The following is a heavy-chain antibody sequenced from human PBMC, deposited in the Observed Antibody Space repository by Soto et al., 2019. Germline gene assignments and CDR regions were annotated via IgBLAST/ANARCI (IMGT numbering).Heavy chain of an antibody. CDR3: ARALRNGYFYGMDI. V-gene: IGHV1-2*02. Sequence: ASVKVSCKASGYTFTGYYMHWVRQAPGQGLEWMGWINPTTGLTSNAQKFQGRITMTSDTSSSTAYMELSSLRPEDTAVYYCARALRNGYFYGMDIWGQGTTVTVSS. CDR2: INPTTGLT. CDR1: GYTFTGYY. D-gene: IGHD2-8*01. J-gene: IGHJ6*02.